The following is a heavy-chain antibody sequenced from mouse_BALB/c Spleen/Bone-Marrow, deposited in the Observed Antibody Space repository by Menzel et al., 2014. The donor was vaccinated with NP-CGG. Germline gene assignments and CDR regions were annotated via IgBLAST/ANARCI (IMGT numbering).Heavy chain of an antibody. V-gene: IGHV4-1*02. J-gene: IGHJ3*01. D-gene: IGHD2-3*01. CDR1: GFDFSGFW. CDR2: INPDSSTI. CDR3: ARLGYYGGFAY. Sequence: EVQVVESGGGLVQLGGSLKLSCAASGFDFSGFWMGWVRQAPGKGLEWIGEINPDSSTINYTPSLKDRFIISRDNAKNTLYLQMSKVRSEDTALYYCARLGYYGGFAYWGQGTLVTVSA.